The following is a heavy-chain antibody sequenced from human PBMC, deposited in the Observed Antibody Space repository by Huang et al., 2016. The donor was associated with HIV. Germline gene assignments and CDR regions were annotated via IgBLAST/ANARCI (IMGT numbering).Heavy chain of an antibody. J-gene: IGHJ5*02. CDR2: INPGNGKT. V-gene: IGHV1-3*01. Sequence: QVHLVQSGPEVKKPGASVKVSCKASGYNFTSRGLHWVRQAPGQRLEWMGYINPGNGKTKYAPKFQDRVTLTRDISANTAYMQLSRLTSEDTAVYYCASGQRMRESDIVATIPVSWGQGALVTVSS. CDR1: GYNFTSRG. CDR3: ASGQRMRESDIVATIPVS. D-gene: IGHD5-12*01.